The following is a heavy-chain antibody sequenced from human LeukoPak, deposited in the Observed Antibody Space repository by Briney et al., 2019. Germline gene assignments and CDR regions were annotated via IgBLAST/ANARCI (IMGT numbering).Heavy chain of an antibody. Sequence: PGGSLRLSCAASGFTFSSYGMHWVRQAPGKGLEWVTFIRYDGSNKYYADSVKGRFTISRDNSKNSLYLQMNSLRTEDTALYYCAKGTRISTDYDFWSGPLGWGQGTLVTVSS. CDR3: AKGTRISTDYDFWSGPLG. CDR1: GFTFSSYG. D-gene: IGHD3-3*01. V-gene: IGHV3-30*02. CDR2: IRYDGSNK. J-gene: IGHJ4*02.